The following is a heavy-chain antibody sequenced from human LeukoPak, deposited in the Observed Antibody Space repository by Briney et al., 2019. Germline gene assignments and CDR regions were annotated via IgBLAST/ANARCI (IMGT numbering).Heavy chain of an antibody. CDR1: GGSISSGSYY. V-gene: IGHV4-61*02. Sequence: PSETLSLTCTVSGGSISSGSYYWSWIRQPAGKGLEWIGRIYTSGSTNYNPSLKSRVTISVDTSKNQFSLKLSSVTAADTAVYYCARARSGIAGFDPWGQGTLVTVSS. CDR3: ARARSGIAGFDP. CDR2: IYTSGST. J-gene: IGHJ5*02. D-gene: IGHD6-13*01.